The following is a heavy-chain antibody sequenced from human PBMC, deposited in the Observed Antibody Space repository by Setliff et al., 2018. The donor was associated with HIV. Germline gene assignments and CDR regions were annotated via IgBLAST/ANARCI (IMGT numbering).Heavy chain of an antibody. CDR2: IYWDDDK. CDR1: GYSLSTSGVG. V-gene: IGHV2-5*02. Sequence: SGPTLVNPTQTLTLTCTFSGYSLSTSGVGVGWIRQPPGKALEWLALIYWDDDKRYSPSLKSRLTITKDTSKNQVVLTMTNMDPVDTATYYWVHRPLFHPFDYWGQGTLVTVSS. D-gene: IGHD3-10*01. CDR3: VHRPLFHPFDY. J-gene: IGHJ4*02.